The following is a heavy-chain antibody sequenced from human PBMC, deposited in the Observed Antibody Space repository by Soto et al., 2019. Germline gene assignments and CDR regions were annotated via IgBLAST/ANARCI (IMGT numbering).Heavy chain of an antibody. CDR1: GFTFSNYA. CDR2: ISAGRST. D-gene: IGHD1-1*01. CDR3: ARGSGIVALPGELEDVKYDY. Sequence: EVQVLESGGDLVQPGGSLRLSCAASGFTFSNYAMNWVRQAPGKGPEWVSGISAGRSTYYADSVKGRFTISTDTSKNQFSLKLSSVSAADTAAYFCARGSGIVALPGELEDVKYDYWGQGTLVNVSS. V-gene: IGHV3-23*01. J-gene: IGHJ4*02.